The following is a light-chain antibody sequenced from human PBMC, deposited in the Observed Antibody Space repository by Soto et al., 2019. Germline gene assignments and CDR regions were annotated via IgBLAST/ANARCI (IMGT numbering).Light chain of an antibody. V-gene: IGLV1-47*01. CDR3: AAWDDSLSGLYV. CDR2: RNN. Sequence: QSALTQPPSASGTPGQRVTISCSGSSSNIGSNYVYWYQQLPGTAPKLLIYRNNQRPSGVPDRFSGSKSGTSASLAISGLRSEDEAEYYCAAWDDSLSGLYVFGTG. CDR1: SSNIGSNY. J-gene: IGLJ1*01.